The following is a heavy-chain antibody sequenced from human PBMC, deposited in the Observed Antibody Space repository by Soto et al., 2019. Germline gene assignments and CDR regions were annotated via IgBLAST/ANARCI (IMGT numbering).Heavy chain of an antibody. CDR1: GFTFSRYS. J-gene: IGHJ6*01. Sequence: EVQLVDSGGCVGKPGGSLRLSCAASGFTFSRYSMNCVRQAPGKGLEWGSAISSSSSYIYYADSVKGRFTISIDKAKNSLDLQMNSLRADDAAVYYCASLRLVGVVDGMDVWGQGTTVTGSS. CDR2: ISSSSSYI. CDR3: ASLRLVGVVDGMDV. V-gene: IGHV3-21*01. D-gene: IGHD3-3*01.